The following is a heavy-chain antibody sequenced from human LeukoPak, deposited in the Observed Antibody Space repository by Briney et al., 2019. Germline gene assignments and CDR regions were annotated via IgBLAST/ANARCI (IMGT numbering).Heavy chain of an antibody. D-gene: IGHD6-19*01. CDR1: GFTFSSSW. Sequence: GGSLRLSCAASGFTFSSSWMHWLRQAPGKGLVWVSRINTDGRTTTYADSVKGRFTISRDNAKITVYLQMNSLRPEDTALYYCAKSLGSQDYWGQGTLVTVSS. CDR3: AKSLGSQDY. CDR2: INTDGRTT. J-gene: IGHJ4*02. V-gene: IGHV3-74*01.